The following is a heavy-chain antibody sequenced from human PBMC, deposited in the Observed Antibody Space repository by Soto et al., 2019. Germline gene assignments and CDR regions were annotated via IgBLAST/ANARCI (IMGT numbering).Heavy chain of an antibody. CDR1: GFSFNSYA. J-gene: IGHJ5*02. CDR2: ISARGGSS. V-gene: IGHV3-23*01. CDR3: AKGSIDYSASVDT. Sequence: EVHLLEYWGGLVQPGGSLRLSCAASGFSFNSYAMGWVRQPPGKGLEWVSVISARGGSSYFADSVTGRFTISRANSKKVLSLEMNSLRAEDSAIYVCAKGSIDYSASVDTWGQGTLVLVSS. D-gene: IGHD1-26*01.